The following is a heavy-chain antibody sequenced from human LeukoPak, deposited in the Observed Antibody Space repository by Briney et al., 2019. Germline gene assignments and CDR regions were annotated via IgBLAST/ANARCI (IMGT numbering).Heavy chain of an antibody. D-gene: IGHD1-1*01. CDR3: ARARAGIQAGFDY. CDR2: ISWDGGST. Sequence: GGSLRLSCAASGFTFDDYAMHWVRQAPGKGLEWVSLISWDGGSTYYADSVKGRFTISRDNSKNTLYLQMNSLRAEDTAVYYCARARAGIQAGFDYWGQGTLVTVSS. J-gene: IGHJ4*02. CDR1: GFTFDDYA. V-gene: IGHV3-43D*03.